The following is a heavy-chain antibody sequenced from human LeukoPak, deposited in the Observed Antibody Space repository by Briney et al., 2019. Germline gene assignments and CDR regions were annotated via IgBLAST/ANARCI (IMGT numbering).Heavy chain of an antibody. V-gene: IGHV1-2*02. CDR1: GYTFTGYY. CDR2: INPNSGGT. CDR3: ARTTEGYCRGRSCYSYYYYMDV. D-gene: IGHD2-15*01. Sequence: ASVKVSCKASGYTFTGYYMHWVRQAPGQGLEWMGWINPNSGGTNHAQKFQGRVTISVDTSKNQFSLKLSSVTAADTAVYYCARTTEGYCRGRSCYSYYYYMDVWGKGTTVTVSS. J-gene: IGHJ6*03.